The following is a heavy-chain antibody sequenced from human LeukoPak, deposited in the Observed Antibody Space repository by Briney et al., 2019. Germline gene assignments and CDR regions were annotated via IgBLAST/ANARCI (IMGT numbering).Heavy chain of an antibody. J-gene: IGHJ6*03. CDR1: GGSISSGSYY. CDR2: IYTSGST. V-gene: IGHV4-61*02. D-gene: IGHD2-15*01. CDR3: ARGIVVVAQLGYYFYYMDV. Sequence: SETLSLTCTVSGGSISSGSYYWSWIRQPAGKGLEWIGRIYTSGSTNYNPSLKSRVTISVDTSKNQFSLKLSSVTAADTAIYYCARGIVVVAQLGYYFYYMDVWGKGTTVTISS.